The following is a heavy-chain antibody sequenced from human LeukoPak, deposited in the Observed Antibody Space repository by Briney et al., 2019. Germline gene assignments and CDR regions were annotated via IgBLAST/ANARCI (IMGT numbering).Heavy chain of an antibody. J-gene: IGHJ4*02. CDR2: AYHSGST. V-gene: IGHV4-38-2*01. CDR3: ARHGPLSGSGGYYNT. D-gene: IGHD3-10*01. Sequence: PSETLSLTCAVSGYSISSGFYWGWIRQPPGQGLKWIGSAYHSGSTYYNPSLKSRVTISVDTSKNQFSLKLSSVTAADTAIYYCARHGPLSGSGGYYNTWGQGTLVTVSS. CDR1: GYSISSGFY.